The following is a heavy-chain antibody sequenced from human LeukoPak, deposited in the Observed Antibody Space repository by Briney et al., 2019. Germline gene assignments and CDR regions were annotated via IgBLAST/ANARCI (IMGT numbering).Heavy chain of an antibody. V-gene: IGHV4-59*01. CDR2: IYYNGST. CDR1: GGSISSYY. Sequence: SETLSLTCTVSGGSISSYYWSWIRQPPGKGLEWIGYIYYNGSTNYNPSLKSRVTISVDTSKNQFSLKLSSVTAADTAVYYCARDRTTSHFDYWGQGTLVTVSS. J-gene: IGHJ4*02. D-gene: IGHD4-17*01. CDR3: ARDRTTSHFDY.